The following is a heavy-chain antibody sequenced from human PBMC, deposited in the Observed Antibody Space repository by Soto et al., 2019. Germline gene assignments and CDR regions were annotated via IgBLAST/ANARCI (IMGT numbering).Heavy chain of an antibody. J-gene: IGHJ4*02. CDR1: GGSNSSYY. CDR2: IYTSGST. D-gene: IGHD3-3*01. Sequence: KTSETLSLTCTVSGGSNSSYYWSRIRQPAGKGLEWIGRIYTSGSTNYNPSLKSRVTMSVDTSKNQFPLKLRSVTAADTAVYYCARVTTIFGVGWYYFDYWGQGTLVTFSS. CDR3: ARVTTIFGVGWYYFDY. V-gene: IGHV4-4*07.